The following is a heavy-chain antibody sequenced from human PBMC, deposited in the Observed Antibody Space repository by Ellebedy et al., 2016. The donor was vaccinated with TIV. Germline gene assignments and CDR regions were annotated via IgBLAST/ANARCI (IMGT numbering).Heavy chain of an antibody. CDR1: GFSLSNARMG. D-gene: IGHD3-10*01. CDR3: ARILMVRGNHNDNWFDP. V-gene: IGHV2-26*01. J-gene: IGHJ5*02. CDR2: IFSNDEK. Sequence: SGPTLVKPTETLTLTCTVSGFSLSNARMGVSWIRQPPGKALEWLAHIFSNDEKSYSTSLKSRLTISKDTSKSQVVLTMTNMDPVDTATYYCARILMVRGNHNDNWFDPWGQGTLVTVSS.